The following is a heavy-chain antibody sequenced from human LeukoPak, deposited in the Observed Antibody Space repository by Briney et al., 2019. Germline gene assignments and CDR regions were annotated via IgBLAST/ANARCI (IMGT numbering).Heavy chain of an antibody. J-gene: IGHJ4*02. CDR3: AAGGSYSYY. CDR2: ISGSGGST. D-gene: IGHD3-10*01. Sequence: GGSLRLSCAASGFSFSSYAMSWVRQAPGKGLEWVAAISGSGGSTYYAASVKGRFSITTGNSKAPLHLQMRSLRAEDTAVYYCAAGGSYSYYWGEGTLVTVSS. V-gene: IGHV3-23*01. CDR1: GFSFSSYA.